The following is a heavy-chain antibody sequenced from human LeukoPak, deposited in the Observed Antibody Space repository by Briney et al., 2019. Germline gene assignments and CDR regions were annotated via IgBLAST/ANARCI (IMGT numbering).Heavy chain of an antibody. CDR1: GVSIIGYY. D-gene: IGHD4/OR15-4a*01. J-gene: IGHJ6*02. V-gene: IGHV4-59*12. CDR2: IYYSGST. Sequence: PSETLSLTCTVSGVSIIGYYLSWIRQPPGKGVEWIGSIYYSGSTNYNPSLKSRVTISVETSKNQFSLKLSSVTAADTAVYYCARYANSPYYYYAMDVGGQGTTVTVS. CDR3: ARYANSPYYYYAMDV.